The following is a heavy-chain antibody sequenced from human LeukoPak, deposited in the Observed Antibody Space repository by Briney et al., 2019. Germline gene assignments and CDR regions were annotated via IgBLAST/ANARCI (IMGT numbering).Heavy chain of an antibody. Sequence: GGSLRLSCAASGFTVSSNYMSWVRQAPVKGLEWVSVIYSGGSTYYADSVKGRFTISRDNSKNTLYLQMNSLRAEDTAVYYCAVAQPAVSYYFDYWGQGTLVTVSS. CDR1: GFTVSSNY. V-gene: IGHV3-66*02. CDR2: IYSGGST. D-gene: IGHD5-12*01. J-gene: IGHJ4*02. CDR3: AVAQPAVSYYFDY.